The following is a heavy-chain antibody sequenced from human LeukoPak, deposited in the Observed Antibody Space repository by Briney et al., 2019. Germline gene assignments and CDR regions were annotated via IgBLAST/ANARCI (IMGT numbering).Heavy chain of an antibody. J-gene: IGHJ5*02. D-gene: IGHD3-22*01. V-gene: IGHV3-23*01. CDR1: GFTFRSYA. CDR3: AKDTLDYYDSSGSGNWFDP. CDR2: ISGSGGST. Sequence: GGSLRLSCAASGFTFRSYAMSWVRQAPGKGLEWVSAISGSGGSTYYADSVKGRFTLSRDNAKNSLYLQMNSLRAEDTTVYYCAKDTLDYYDSSGSGNWFDPWGQGTLVTVSS.